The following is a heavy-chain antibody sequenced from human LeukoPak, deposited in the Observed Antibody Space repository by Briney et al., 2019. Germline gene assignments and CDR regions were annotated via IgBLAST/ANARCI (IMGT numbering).Heavy chain of an antibody. CDR1: GGTFSSYA. CDR3: ARSSYYYDSSGFYGANYFDY. D-gene: IGHD3-22*01. CDR2: IIPIFGTA. V-gene: IGHV1-69*13. J-gene: IGHJ4*02. Sequence: SVKVSCKASGGTFSSYAISWVRQAPGQGLEWMGGIIPIFGTANYAQKFQGRVTITADESTSTAYMELSSLRSEDTAVYYCARSSYYYDSSGFYGANYFDYWGQGTLVTVSS.